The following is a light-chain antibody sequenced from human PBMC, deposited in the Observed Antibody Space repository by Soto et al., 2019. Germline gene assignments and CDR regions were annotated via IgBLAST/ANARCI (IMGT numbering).Light chain of an antibody. CDR2: LGS. CDR3: MQALQTPLT. CDR1: QSLLHSNGYNY. Sequence: DIVMTQSPLSLPVTPGEPASISCRSSQSLLHSNGYNYLDWYLQKPGQSPQLRIYLGSNRASGFPARFSGSGSGTDFTLNISRVEAEDVGVYYCMQALQTPLTFGGGTKVEIK. J-gene: IGKJ4*01. V-gene: IGKV2-28*01.